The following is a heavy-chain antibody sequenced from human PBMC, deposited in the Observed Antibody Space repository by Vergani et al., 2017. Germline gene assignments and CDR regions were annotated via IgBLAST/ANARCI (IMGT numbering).Heavy chain of an antibody. D-gene: IGHD1-1*01. V-gene: IGHV5-51*01. CDR1: EYSFGNYW. J-gene: IGHJ4*02. CDR2: IYPADSDT. CDR3: ARHTTYTDS. Sequence: EVELVQSGPEMRKPGESLQISCKGSEYSFGNYWIGCVRQMPGEGLEWMGIIYPADSDTRYSSSFQGQVTISADKSISTAFLQWDSLKASDTALYYCARHTTYTDSWGQGTLVTVSS.